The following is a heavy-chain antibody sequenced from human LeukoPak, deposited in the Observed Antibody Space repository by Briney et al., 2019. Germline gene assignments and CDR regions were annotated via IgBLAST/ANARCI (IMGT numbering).Heavy chain of an antibody. V-gene: IGHV4-59*08. J-gene: IGHJ4*02. CDR2: IYYSGST. D-gene: IGHD6-13*01. CDR1: GGSISSYY. Sequence: PSETLSLTCTVSGGSISSYYWSWIRQPPGKGLEWIGYIYYSGSTNYNPSLKSRVTISVDTSKNQFSLKLSSVTAADTAVYYCARHVRDSSGWYHYFDYWGQGTLVTVSS. CDR3: ARHVRDSSGWYHYFDY.